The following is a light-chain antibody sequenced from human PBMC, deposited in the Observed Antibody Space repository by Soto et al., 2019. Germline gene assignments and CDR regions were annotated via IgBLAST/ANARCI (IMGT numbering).Light chain of an antibody. CDR1: QTISNF. V-gene: IGKV1-39*01. Sequence: DIQMTQSPSSLSASVGGRVTITCRASQTISNFLNWYQKKPGKAPTLLIYSASSLQRGVPANFSGSGSGADFTLTISHVRPEDLATYYCQQTYSAPHTFGQGTKVDNK. J-gene: IGKJ2*01. CDR2: SAS. CDR3: QQTYSAPHT.